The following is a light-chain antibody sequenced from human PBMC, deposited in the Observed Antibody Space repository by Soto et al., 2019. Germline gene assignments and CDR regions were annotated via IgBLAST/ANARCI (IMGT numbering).Light chain of an antibody. CDR3: NSYTNSRTVV. CDR2: GVT. CDR1: SSDVGTYNY. J-gene: IGLJ2*01. V-gene: IGLV2-14*01. Sequence: QSALTQPASVSGSPGQSITISCTGTSSDVGTYNYVSWYQQHPGKAPKLIIYGVTNRPSGISNRFSGSKSGNTASLTISGLQTEDEADYYFNSYTNSRTVVFGGGTKLTVL.